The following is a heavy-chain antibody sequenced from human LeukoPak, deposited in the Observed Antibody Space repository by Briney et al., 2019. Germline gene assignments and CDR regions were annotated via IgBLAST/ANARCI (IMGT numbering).Heavy chain of an antibody. D-gene: IGHD6-19*01. CDR3: AKAYGGWSNRFDP. J-gene: IGHJ5*02. CDR2: ISTGGGST. CDR1: AFSFSNYN. V-gene: IGHV3-23*01. Sequence: GGSLRLSCAASAFSFSNYNMNWVRQAPGKGLEWVSTISTGGGSTNFADSVKGRFTISRDNSKNTLYLQMNSLRAEDTAVYYCAKAYGGWSNRFDPWGQGTLVTVSS.